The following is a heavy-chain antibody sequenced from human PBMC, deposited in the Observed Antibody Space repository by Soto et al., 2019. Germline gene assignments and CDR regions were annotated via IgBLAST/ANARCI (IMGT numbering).Heavy chain of an antibody. V-gene: IGHV1-69*01. Sequence: QVQLVQSGAEVKKPGSSVKVSCKASGGTFSSYAISWVRQAPGQGLEWMGGIIPIFGTANYAQKFQGRVMSTADESTSTAYMELSSLRSEDTAVYYCASTRLEGGSYASFDYWGQGTLVTVSS. CDR3: ASTRLEGGSYASFDY. CDR1: GGTFSSYA. CDR2: IIPIFGTA. D-gene: IGHD1-26*01. J-gene: IGHJ4*02.